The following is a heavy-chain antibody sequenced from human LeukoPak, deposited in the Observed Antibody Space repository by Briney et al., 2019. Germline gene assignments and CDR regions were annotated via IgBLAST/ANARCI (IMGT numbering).Heavy chain of an antibody. CDR3: ARLGDLHLTSMAPRGYFDY. D-gene: IGHD5-18*01. CDR2: IYIGDSDT. V-gene: IGHV5-51*01. Sequence: GESLKISCQGSGYNFATYWIGWVRQKPGEGLEYMGIIYIGDSDTRYGPSFQGRATISADKSTNTAYLQWSSLQASDTAMYYCARLGDLHLTSMAPRGYFDYWGQGTLVTVSS. CDR1: GYNFATYW. J-gene: IGHJ4*02.